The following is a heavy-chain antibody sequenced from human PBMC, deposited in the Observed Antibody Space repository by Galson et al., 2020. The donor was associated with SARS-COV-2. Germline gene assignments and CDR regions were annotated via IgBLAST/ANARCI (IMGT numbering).Heavy chain of an antibody. CDR3: AKDYELFGELVIDY. Sequence: GESLKISCAASGFTFSNYGMNWVRQAPGKGLEWVAVISHDGSDKYYVDSVKGRFTISRDNSKNTLYLQMNSLGLEDTAVYYCAKDYELFGELVIDYWGQGTLVTVSS. J-gene: IGHJ4*02. CDR2: ISHDGSDK. V-gene: IGHV3-30*18. CDR1: GFTFSNYG. D-gene: IGHD3-10*02.